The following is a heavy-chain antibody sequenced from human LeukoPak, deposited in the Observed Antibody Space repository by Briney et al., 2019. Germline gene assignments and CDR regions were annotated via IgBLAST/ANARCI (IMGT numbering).Heavy chain of an antibody. CDR1: GFTFSNHG. Sequence: LTGGSLRLSCAVSGFTFSNHGMHWVRQAPGKGLEWVAVIWYDGSNKYYADSVKGRFTISRDNSKNTLYLQMNSLRAEDTAVYYCARDRGVSYFDYWGQGTQVTVSS. CDR2: IWYDGSNK. V-gene: IGHV3-33*01. J-gene: IGHJ4*02. D-gene: IGHD3-10*01. CDR3: ARDRGVSYFDY.